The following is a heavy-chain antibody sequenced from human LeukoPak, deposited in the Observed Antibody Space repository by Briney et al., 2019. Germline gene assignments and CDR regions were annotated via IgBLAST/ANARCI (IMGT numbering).Heavy chain of an antibody. D-gene: IGHD2-2*01. V-gene: IGHV4-30-2*01. CDR3: ARGVPAAVTNYFDY. Sequence: PSETLSLTCAVSGGSISSGGYSWSWIRHPPGNGLEWSGYIYDSGSKYYNPSLKSRVTISVDKSKNQFSLNLSSVTAADTAVYYCARGVPAAVTNYFDYWGQGTLVTVSS. CDR1: GGSISSGGYS. J-gene: IGHJ4*02. CDR2: IYDSGSK.